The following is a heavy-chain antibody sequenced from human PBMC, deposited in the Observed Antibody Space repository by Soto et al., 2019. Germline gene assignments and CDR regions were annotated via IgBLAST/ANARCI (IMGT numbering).Heavy chain of an antibody. V-gene: IGHV3-21*01. Sequence: GGSLRLSCAASGFTFSSYSMNWVRQAPGKGLEWVSSISSSSSYIYYADSVKGRFTISRDNAKNSLYLQMNSLRAEDTAVYYCARESNLDTVTGNFDYWCQGTLVTVSS. D-gene: IGHD7-27*01. CDR3: ARESNLDTVTGNFDY. J-gene: IGHJ4*02. CDR1: GFTFSSYS. CDR2: ISSSSSYI.